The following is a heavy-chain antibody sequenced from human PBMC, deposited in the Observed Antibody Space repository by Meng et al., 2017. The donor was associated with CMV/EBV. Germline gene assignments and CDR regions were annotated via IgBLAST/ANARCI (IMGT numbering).Heavy chain of an antibody. CDR1: GFTFSSYE. V-gene: IGHV3-48*03. D-gene: IGHD1-26*01. CDR3: AKGLGWQLPNY. Sequence: GGSLRLSCAASGFTFSSYEMNWVRQAPGKGLEWVSYISSSGSTIYYADSVKGRFTISRDNAKNSLYLQMNSLRVEDTALYYCAKGLGWQLPNYWGQGTLVTVSS. CDR2: ISSSGSTI. J-gene: IGHJ4*02.